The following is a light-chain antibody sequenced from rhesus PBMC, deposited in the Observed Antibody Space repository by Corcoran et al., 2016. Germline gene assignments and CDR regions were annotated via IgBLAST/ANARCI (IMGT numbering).Light chain of an antibody. J-gene: IGKJ4*01. CDR3: LQYSSSPLT. CDR1: QGISSW. Sequence: DIQMTQSPSSLSASVGDKVTITCRASQGISSWLAWYQQKPGKARKLLIHKASSLQSGVPSRFSGSGAGTDFTLTISSLQPEDFATYYCLQYSSSPLTFGGGTKVEIK. V-gene: IGKV1-22*01. CDR2: KAS.